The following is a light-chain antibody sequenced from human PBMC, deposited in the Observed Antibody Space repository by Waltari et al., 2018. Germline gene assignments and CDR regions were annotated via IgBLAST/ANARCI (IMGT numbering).Light chain of an antibody. Sequence: QSALTPPPSVSGSPGQSITASCTGISHDLGCHNFAAWYPHHPGKAPNVVIYDVSYRPSGVSDRFSGSKSGNTASLTISGLQAEDEADYYCSSYTSNNAVFGGGTKLTVL. J-gene: IGLJ3*02. CDR1: SHDLGCHNF. V-gene: IGLV2-14*03. CDR3: SSYTSNNAV. CDR2: DVS.